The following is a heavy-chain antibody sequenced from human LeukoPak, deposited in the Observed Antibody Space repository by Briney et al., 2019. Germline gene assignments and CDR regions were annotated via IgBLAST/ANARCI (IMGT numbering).Heavy chain of an antibody. CDR1: GGSISSGTYY. CDR2: IYYSGST. V-gene: IGHV4-31*03. CDR3: ARDWCSSTSCYDAFDI. J-gene: IGHJ3*02. D-gene: IGHD2-2*01. Sequence: PSETLSLTCTVSGGSISSGTYYWSWIRQHPGKGLEWIGYIYYSGSTYYNPSLKSRFTISVETSKNQFYLKLSSVTAADTAVYYCARDWCSSTSCYDAFDIWGQGTMVTVSS.